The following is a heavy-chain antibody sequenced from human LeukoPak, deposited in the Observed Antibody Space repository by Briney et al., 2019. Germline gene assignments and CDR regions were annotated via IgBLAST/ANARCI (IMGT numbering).Heavy chain of an antibody. J-gene: IGHJ3*02. CDR2: IKQDGSEK. D-gene: IGHD4-17*01. CDR1: GFTFSSYW. Sequence: PGGSLRLSCAASGFTFSSYWMSWVRQAPGKGLEWVANIKQDGSEKYYVDSVKGRFTISRDNAKNSLHLQMNSLRAEDTAVYYCARETTVTTYDAFDIWGQGTMVTVSS. V-gene: IGHV3-7*01. CDR3: ARETTVTTYDAFDI.